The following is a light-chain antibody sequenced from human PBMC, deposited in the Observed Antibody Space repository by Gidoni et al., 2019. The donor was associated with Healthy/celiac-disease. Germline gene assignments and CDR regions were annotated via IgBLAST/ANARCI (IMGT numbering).Light chain of an antibody. V-gene: IGKV3-20*01. CDR2: GAS. CDR1: QSVSSSY. CDR3: QQYGSSPPYT. J-gene: IGKJ2*01. Sequence: EIVLTQSPGTLSLSPGERATLSCRASQSVSSSYLAWYQQKPGQAPRRLIYGASSRATGIPDMFSGSGSGTDFTLTISRLEPEDFAVYYCQQYGSSPPYTFGQGTKLEIK.